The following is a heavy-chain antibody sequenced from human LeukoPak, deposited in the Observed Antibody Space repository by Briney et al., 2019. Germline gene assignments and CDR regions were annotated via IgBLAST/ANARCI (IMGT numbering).Heavy chain of an antibody. CDR2: IDWDDDK. Sequence: SGPALVKPTPLLTLTISFSGFSLSTAGMCVVWIRQPPGKTLEWLARIDWDDDKYYTASLKTRLTISKDTSRNQVVLTMTNMDPVDSTKFSCERMNPIFQIKRGRQYYYMDVWGKGTTVAVSS. CDR3: ERMNPIFQIKRGRQYYYMDV. V-gene: IGHV2-70*11. D-gene: IGHD2-21*01. J-gene: IGHJ6*03. CDR1: GFSLSTAGMC.